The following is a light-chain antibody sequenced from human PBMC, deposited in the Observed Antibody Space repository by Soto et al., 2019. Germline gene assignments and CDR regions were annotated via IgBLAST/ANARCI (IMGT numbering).Light chain of an antibody. Sequence: SVLTQPPSVSAAPGQKVTISCSGSSSNIASNYVSWYQQYPGTAPKLLIFDNNKQPSGIPDRFSGSKSGTSATLDITELQTGDEADYYCATWDSGLNLYVFGTGTKVTVL. J-gene: IGLJ1*01. V-gene: IGLV1-51*01. CDR1: SSNIASNY. CDR2: DNN. CDR3: ATWDSGLNLYV.